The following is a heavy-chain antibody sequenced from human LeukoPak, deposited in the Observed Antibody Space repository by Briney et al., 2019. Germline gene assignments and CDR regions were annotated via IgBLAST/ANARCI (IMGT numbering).Heavy chain of an antibody. V-gene: IGHV4-39*01. Sequence: PGGSLRLSCAASGFTVSSNYMSWIRQPPGKGLEWIGSIYSSGSTSYNASLQSRVTISVDTSKNQFSLKLSSLTAADTAVYYCAKPSPAFQDWGQGTLVTVSS. CDR3: AKPSPAFQD. CDR2: IYSSGST. CDR1: GFTVSSNY. D-gene: IGHD3-16*01. J-gene: IGHJ4*02.